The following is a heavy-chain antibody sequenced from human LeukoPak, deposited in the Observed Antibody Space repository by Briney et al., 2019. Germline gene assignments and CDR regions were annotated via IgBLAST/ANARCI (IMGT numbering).Heavy chain of an antibody. J-gene: IGHJ6*02. CDR1: GFTFSSHW. CDR3: ARGNLMAVASLDV. Sequence: GGSLRLSCAVSGFTFSSHWMHWVRQAPGKGLVWVSRINSDGSSTSYADSVKGRFTISRDNAKNTLHLQMNSLRAEDTAVYYCARGNLMAVASLDVWGQGTTVTVSS. V-gene: IGHV3-74*01. CDR2: INSDGSST. D-gene: IGHD6-19*01.